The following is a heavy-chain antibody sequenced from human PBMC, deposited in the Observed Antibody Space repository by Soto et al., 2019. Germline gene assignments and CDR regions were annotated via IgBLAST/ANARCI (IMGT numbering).Heavy chain of an antibody. D-gene: IGHD3-10*01. Sequence: GASLRLSCAASGFISSDYHMSWIRQAPGRGLEWISYISSTGTYKKYAGSVKGRFTISREKAKKSVYLQMNSLRVEDTAFYYCARDFYASGSFYTTPVDYWGQGTLVTVSS. CDR2: ISSTGTYK. CDR3: ARDFYASGSFYTTPVDY. J-gene: IGHJ4*02. V-gene: IGHV3-11*06. CDR1: GFISSDYH.